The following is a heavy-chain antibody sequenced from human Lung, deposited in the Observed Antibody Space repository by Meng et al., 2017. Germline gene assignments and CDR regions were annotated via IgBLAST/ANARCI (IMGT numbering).Heavy chain of an antibody. CDR1: GYTFTSHG. D-gene: IGHD3-22*01. V-gene: IGHV1-18*04. CDR2: ISAHSGNT. J-gene: IGHJ5*02. Sequence: QVQLVQSGAEVKKPGASVKVYCKTSGYTFTSHGISWVRQAPGRGLEWMGWISAHSGNTNYAQKIKGRVTMTTDTATSTVYMELRSLRPDDTAVYYCARGPYYYYDTTGYYNWFDPWGQGTLVTVSS. CDR3: ARGPYYYYDTTGYYNWFDP.